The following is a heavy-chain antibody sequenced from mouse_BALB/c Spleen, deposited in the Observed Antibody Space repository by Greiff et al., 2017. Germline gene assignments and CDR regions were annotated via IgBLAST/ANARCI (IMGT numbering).Heavy chain of an antibody. J-gene: IGHJ4*01. Sequence: EVQGVESGGGLVQPGGSRKLSCAASGFTFSSFGMHWVRQAPEKGLEWVAYISSGSSTIYYADTVKGRFTISRDNPKNTLFLQMTSLRSEDTAMYYCARSRFRESTMITLYAMDYWGQGTSVTVSS. V-gene: IGHV5-17*02. CDR2: ISSGSSTI. CDR1: GFTFSSFG. CDR3: ARSRFRESTMITLYAMDY. D-gene: IGHD2-4*01.